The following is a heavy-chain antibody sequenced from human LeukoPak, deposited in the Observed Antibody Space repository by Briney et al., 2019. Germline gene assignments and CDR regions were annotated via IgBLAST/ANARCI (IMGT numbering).Heavy chain of an antibody. CDR2: IYPGDSET. CDR1: GYSLTSYW. D-gene: IGHD6-19*01. Sequence: GESLKISCRGSGYSLTSYWIAWVRQMPGKGLEWMGIIYPGDSETRYSPSFQGLVTISADKSISTAYLQWSSLKASDTAMYYCARRVAALGAFDIWGQGTMVTVSS. J-gene: IGHJ3*02. V-gene: IGHV5-51*01. CDR3: ARRVAALGAFDI.